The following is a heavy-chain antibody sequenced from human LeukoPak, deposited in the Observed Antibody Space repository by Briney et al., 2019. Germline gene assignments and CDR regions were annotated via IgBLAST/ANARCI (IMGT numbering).Heavy chain of an antibody. J-gene: IGHJ4*02. V-gene: IGHV5-51*01. CDR1: GYSFTSFW. D-gene: IGHD2-8*01. CDR2: IYPGDSDT. CDR3: ARRGYCTNGVCYPDSVDY. Sequence: PGESLKISCKGSGYSFTSFWIGWVRQMPGKGLEWMGIIYPGDSDTRYTPSFQGQVTISTHRSISTAYLQWSSLKASDAAMYYCARRGYCTNGVCYPDSVDYWGQGPLLTVSS.